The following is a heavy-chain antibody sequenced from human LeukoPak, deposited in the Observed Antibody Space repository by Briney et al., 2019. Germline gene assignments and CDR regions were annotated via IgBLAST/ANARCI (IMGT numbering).Heavy chain of an antibody. CDR3: ARGPRNDP. D-gene: IGHD1-14*01. Sequence: ASVKVSCXTXGYPFTTWEINWVRQAAGQGLEWMGWVHPNGGNTAYAQKFQGRVTMTRDTSISTAYMELSGLTSDDTAVYFCARGPRNDPWGQGTLVTVSS. CDR2: VHPNGGNT. J-gene: IGHJ5*02. CDR1: GYPFTTWE. V-gene: IGHV1-8*01.